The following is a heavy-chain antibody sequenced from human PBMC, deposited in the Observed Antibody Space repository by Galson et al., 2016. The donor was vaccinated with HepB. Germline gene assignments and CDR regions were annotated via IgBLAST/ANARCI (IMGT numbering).Heavy chain of an antibody. CDR3: ARGRGGATQRYFDY. J-gene: IGHJ4*02. CDR2: ISDNGGRT. D-gene: IGHD1-26*01. V-gene: IGHV3-64*01. CDR1: GFTFSSHA. Sequence: SLRLSCAASGFTFSSHAMHWVRQAPGKGLECVSTISDNGGRTFYENPLKGRFTISRDNSKNTLYLQMGSLRAEDMAVYYCARGRGGATQRYFDYWGRGTLVTVSS.